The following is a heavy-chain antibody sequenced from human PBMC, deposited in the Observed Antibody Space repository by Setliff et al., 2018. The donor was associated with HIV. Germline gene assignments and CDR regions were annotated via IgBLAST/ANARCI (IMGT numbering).Heavy chain of an antibody. J-gene: IGHJ6*03. D-gene: IGHD3-10*01. CDR2: IEQDGSEK. CDR1: GFSLSYYR. CDR3: ARVVDTSGGYWGSFYRYMDV. V-gene: IGHV3-7*03. Sequence: PGGSLRLSCAASGFSLSYYRMNWVRQAPGKGLAWVANIEQDGSEKYYVDSVTGRFTISRDNTKNSLYLQMDSLSAEDTAVYYCARVVDTSGGYWGSFYRYMDVWGKGTTVTVSS.